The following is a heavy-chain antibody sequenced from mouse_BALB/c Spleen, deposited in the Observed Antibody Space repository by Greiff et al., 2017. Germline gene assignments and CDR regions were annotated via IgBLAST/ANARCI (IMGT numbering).Heavy chain of an antibody. CDR2: IYPGNSDT. CDR1: GYTFTSYW. V-gene: IGHV1-87*01. CDR3: ARSDYGVFYAMDY. D-gene: IGHD1-1*02. J-gene: IGHJ4*01. Sequence: QVQLQQSGTVLARPGASVKMSCKASGYTFTSYWMHWVKQRPGQGLEWIGAIYPGNSDTSYNQKFKGKATLTADKSSSTAYMQLSSLTSEDSAVYYCARSDYGVFYAMDYWGQGTSVTVSS.